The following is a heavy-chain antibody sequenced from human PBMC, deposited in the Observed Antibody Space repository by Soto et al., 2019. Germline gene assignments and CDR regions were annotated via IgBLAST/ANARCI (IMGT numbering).Heavy chain of an antibody. J-gene: IGHJ5*02. CDR2: ISYDGSNK. CDR3: ARSGWYGGGDWFDP. V-gene: IGHV3-30-3*01. CDR1: GFTFSSYA. D-gene: IGHD6-19*01. Sequence: QVQLVESGGGVVQPGRSLRLSCAASGFTFSSYAMHWVRQAPGKGLEWVAVISYDGSNKYYADSVKGRFTISRDNSKNTLYLQMNSLRAEDTAVYYCARSGWYGGGDWFDPWGQGTLVTVSS.